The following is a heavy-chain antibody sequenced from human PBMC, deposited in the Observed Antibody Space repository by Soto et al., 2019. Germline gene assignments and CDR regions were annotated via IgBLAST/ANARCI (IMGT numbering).Heavy chain of an antibody. V-gene: IGHV4-34*01. J-gene: IGHJ5*02. CDR1: GGSFSGYY. D-gene: IGHD3-10*01. CDR3: ASYYGSGSYYNWFDP. Sequence: LSLTCAVYGGSFSGYYWSWIRQPPGKGLEWIGEINHSGSTNYNPSLKSRVTISVDTSKNQFSLKLSSVTAADTAVYYCASYYGSGSYYNWFDPWGQGTLVTVSS. CDR2: INHSGST.